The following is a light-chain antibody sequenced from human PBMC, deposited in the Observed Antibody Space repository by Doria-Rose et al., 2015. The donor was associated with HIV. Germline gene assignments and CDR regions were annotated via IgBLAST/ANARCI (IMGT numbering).Light chain of an antibody. V-gene: IGKV3-20*01. CDR3: HQYGTSWT. J-gene: IGKJ1*01. CDR2: DVS. Sequence: EIVLTQSPGALSLSPGERATLSCRASQSFSSTYLARYQQKPGQAPSLLIYDVSTRATGIPDRFSASGSGTDFTLTINRLEPEDFALYYCHQYGTSWTFGQGTKVEI. CDR1: QSFSSTY.